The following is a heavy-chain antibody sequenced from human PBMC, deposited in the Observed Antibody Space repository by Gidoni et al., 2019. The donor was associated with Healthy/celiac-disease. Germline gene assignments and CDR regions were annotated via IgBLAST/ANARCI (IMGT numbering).Heavy chain of an antibody. V-gene: IGHV4-39*01. J-gene: IGHJ5*02. Sequence: YNPSLKSRVTISVDTSKNQFSLKLSSVTAADTAVYYCARPTGSSGYYPWGQGTLVTVSS. CDR3: ARPTGSSGYYP. D-gene: IGHD3-22*01.